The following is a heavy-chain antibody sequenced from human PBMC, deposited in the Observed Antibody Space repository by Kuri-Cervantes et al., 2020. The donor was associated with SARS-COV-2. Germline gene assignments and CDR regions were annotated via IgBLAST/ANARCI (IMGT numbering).Heavy chain of an antibody. CDR3: AKDRIGVFGVEYYYGMDV. CDR2: ISFDGDKT. V-gene: IGHV3-30-3*01. Sequence: GGSLRLSCKASGFRFGIHAMHWVRQAPGKGLEWLSFISFDGDKTYYADSVRGRFTISRDNSKNTLYLQMNSLRAEDTAVYYCAKDRIGVFGVEYYYGMDVWGQGTTVTVSS. CDR1: GFRFGIHA. D-gene: IGHD3-3*01. J-gene: IGHJ6*02.